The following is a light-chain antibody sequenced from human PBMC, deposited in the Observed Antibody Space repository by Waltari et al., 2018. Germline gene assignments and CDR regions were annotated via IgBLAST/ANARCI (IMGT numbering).Light chain of an antibody. V-gene: IGLV1-44*01. CDR1: SPKIASTP. Sequence: QSVLTQPPSASGTPGQTVPISCSGLSPKIASTPVTWYQQVPGTAPQLLIYSDDQRPPGVPDRFSGSKSGTSAALAISGLQSEDEAHYYCAVWEDSLNGPVFGGGTKLTVL. CDR2: SDD. J-gene: IGLJ2*01. CDR3: AVWEDSLNGPV.